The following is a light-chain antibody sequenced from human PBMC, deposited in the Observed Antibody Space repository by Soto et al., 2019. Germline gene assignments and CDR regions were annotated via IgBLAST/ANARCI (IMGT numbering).Light chain of an antibody. CDR1: QRVSTN. J-gene: IGKJ4*01. CDR3: QQYNDWPLT. V-gene: IGKV3-15*01. CDR2: GAS. Sequence: EIVMTQSPATLSVSPGERATLSCRASQRVSTNLAWYQQKPGQAPRLLIYGASTRATDIPAKFSGSGSGTEFSLTISSLQSKDFALYYCQQYNDWPLTFGGGTKVEIK.